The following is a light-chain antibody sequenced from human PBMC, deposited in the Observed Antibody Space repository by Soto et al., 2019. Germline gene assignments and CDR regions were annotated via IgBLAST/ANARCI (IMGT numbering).Light chain of an antibody. V-gene: IGKV3-20*01. Sequence: EIVLTQSPGTLSLSPGERATLSCRASQSVSSNNLAWYQQKPGQAPRLLIYGTSTRATGIPDRFSGSGSGTDFTLIISRQEPEDFAVYYCQQYGSSRTFGQGTKVDIK. CDR2: GTS. J-gene: IGKJ1*01. CDR3: QQYGSSRT. CDR1: QSVSSNN.